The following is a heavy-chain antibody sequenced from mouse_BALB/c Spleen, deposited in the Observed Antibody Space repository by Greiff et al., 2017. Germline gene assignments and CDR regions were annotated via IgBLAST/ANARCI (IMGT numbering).Heavy chain of an antibody. J-gene: IGHJ2*01. Sequence: EVQRVESGGDLVKPGGSLKLSCAASGFTFSSYGMSWVRQTPDKRLEWVATISSGGSYTYYPDSVKGRFTISRDNAKNTLYLQMSSLKSEDTAMYYCARQRGNYYGSPLHYFDYWGQGTTLTVSS. CDR1: GFTFSSYG. D-gene: IGHD1-1*01. CDR3: ARQRGNYYGSPLHYFDY. CDR2: ISSGGSYT. V-gene: IGHV5-6*01.